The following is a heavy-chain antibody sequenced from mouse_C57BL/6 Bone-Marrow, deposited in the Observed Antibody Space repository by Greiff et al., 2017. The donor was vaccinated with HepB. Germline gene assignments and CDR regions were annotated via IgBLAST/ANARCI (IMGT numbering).Heavy chain of an antibody. CDR3: ARRVLRSYFDD. CDR1: GYTFTSYG. D-gene: IGHD1-1*01. CDR2: IYPRSGNT. J-gene: IGHJ1*03. V-gene: IGHV1-81*01. Sequence: QVQLQQSGAELARPGASVKLSCKASGYTFTSYGISWVKQRTGQGLEWIGEIYPRSGNTYYNEKFKGKATLTADKSSSTAYMKLRSLTSEDPAVDFCARRVLRSYFDDWGKGTAVTVSS.